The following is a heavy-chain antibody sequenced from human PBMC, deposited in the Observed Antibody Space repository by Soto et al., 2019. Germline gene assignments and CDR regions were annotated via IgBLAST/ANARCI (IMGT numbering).Heavy chain of an antibody. CDR3: ARDRAYYYDSSGYYYGY. V-gene: IGHV3-7*01. Sequence: GGSLRLSCAASGFTFSSYWVSWVRQAPGKGLEWVANIKQDGSEKYYVDSVKGRFTISRDNAKNSLYLQMNSLRAEDTAVYYCARDRAYYYDSSGYYYGYWGQGTLVTVSS. CDR1: GFTFSSYW. D-gene: IGHD3-22*01. CDR2: IKQDGSEK. J-gene: IGHJ4*02.